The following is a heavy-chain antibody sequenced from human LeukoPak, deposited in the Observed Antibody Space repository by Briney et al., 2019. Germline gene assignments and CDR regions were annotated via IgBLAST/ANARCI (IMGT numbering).Heavy chain of an antibody. CDR2: INTNTGNP. J-gene: IGHJ5*02. CDR3: ARGRRGYSYGLPIRSNWFDP. D-gene: IGHD5-18*01. CDR1: GYTFTSYA. Sequence: ASVKVSCKASGYTFTSYAMNWVRQAPGQGLEWMGRINTNTGNPTYAQGFTGRFVFSLDTSVSTAYLQISSLKAEDTAVYYCARGRRGYSYGLPIRSNWFDPWGQGTLVTVSS. V-gene: IGHV7-4-1*02.